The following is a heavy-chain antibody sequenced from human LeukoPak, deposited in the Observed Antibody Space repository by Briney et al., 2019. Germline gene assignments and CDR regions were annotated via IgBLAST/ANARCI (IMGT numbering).Heavy chain of an antibody. CDR1: GFTFSSYW. V-gene: IGHV3-74*01. Sequence: PGGSLRLSCAASGFTFSSYWMHWVRQAPGKGLVRVSRINSDGSSTFYADSVKGRFTTSRDNAENTVYLQMNSLRADDTAVYYCARIPGGSGSQYDYWGQGTLVIVSS. CDR3: ARIPGGSGSQYDY. CDR2: INSDGSST. J-gene: IGHJ4*02. D-gene: IGHD3-10*01.